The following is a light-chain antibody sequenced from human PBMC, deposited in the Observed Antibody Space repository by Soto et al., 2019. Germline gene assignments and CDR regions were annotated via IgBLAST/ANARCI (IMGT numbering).Light chain of an antibody. J-gene: IGLJ1*01. Sequence: QSALTQPASVSGSPGESITISCTGTSSDVDAYNFVSWYQQDPGKAPKLMIYDVSSRPSGVSNRFSGSKSGHTASLTISGLQAEDEADYYCSSYTSSSTYVFGTVTKLTVL. CDR3: SSYTSSSTYV. CDR1: SSDVDAYNF. V-gene: IGLV2-14*01. CDR2: DVS.